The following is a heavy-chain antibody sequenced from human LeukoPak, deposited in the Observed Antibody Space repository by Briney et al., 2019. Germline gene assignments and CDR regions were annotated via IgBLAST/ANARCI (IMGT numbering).Heavy chain of an antibody. D-gene: IGHD6-19*01. CDR3: ASQTQWLVPGGLDY. CDR1: GYTFTGYY. J-gene: IGHJ4*02. V-gene: IGHV1-2*02. Sequence: ASVKVSCKASGYTFTGYYMHWVRQAPGQGLEWMGWINPNSGGTNYAQKFQGRVTMTRDTSISTAYMELSRLRSEDTAVYYCASQTQWLVPGGLDYWGQGTLVTVSS. CDR2: INPNSGGT.